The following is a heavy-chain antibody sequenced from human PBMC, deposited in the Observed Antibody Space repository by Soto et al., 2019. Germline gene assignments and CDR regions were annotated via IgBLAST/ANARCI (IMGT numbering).Heavy chain of an antibody. V-gene: IGHV5-51*01. J-gene: IGHJ3*02. D-gene: IGHD6-13*01. CDR3: ARCRSSAHDASDI. CDR1: GYSFTNYW. Sequence: PGESLKISCKGSGYSFTNYWIGWVRQMPGKGLEWMGIIYPSDSDTRYSPSFQGQVTISADKSISTSYLQWNSLKASDTAMYYCARCRSSAHDASDIWGRGTMVTVSS. CDR2: IYPSDSDT.